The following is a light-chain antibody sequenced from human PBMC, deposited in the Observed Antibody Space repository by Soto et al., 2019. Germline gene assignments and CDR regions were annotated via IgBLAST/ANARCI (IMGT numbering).Light chain of an antibody. J-gene: IGKJ1*01. CDR2: AAS. V-gene: IGKV1-17*01. CDR3: QQYNSYS. Sequence: EIQIPPTPSSLSASVGGRVTITCRASQNIRTYVNWYQQKPGKAPKPLIYAASSLQSGVPSRFSGSGSGTEFTLTISSLQPDDFATYYCQQYNSYSFGQGTKV. CDR1: QNIRTY.